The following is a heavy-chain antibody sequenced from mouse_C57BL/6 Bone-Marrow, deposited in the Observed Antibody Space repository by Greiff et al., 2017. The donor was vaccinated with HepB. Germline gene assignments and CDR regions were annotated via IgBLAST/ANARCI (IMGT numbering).Heavy chain of an antibody. D-gene: IGHD2-5*01. CDR1: GFSLTSYG. V-gene: IGHV2-2*01. CDR3: ARKEGVTIAMDY. Sequence: QVQLKQSGPGLVQPSQSLSITCTVSGFSLTSYGVHWVRQSPGKGLEWLGVIWSGGSTDYNAAFISRLSISKDNSKSQVFFKMNSLQAYDTAIYYCARKEGVTIAMDYWGQGTSVTVSS. CDR2: IWSGGST. J-gene: IGHJ4*01.